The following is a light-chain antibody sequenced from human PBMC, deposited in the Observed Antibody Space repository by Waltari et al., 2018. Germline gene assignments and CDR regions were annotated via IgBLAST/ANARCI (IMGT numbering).Light chain of an antibody. Sequence: SYVLTQPPSVSVAPGQTARITCGGNNIGTYHVHWYQQTPGQAPVLVVYEDTDRPSGIPERFSGYNSGNTATLTISRVEAGDEADYHCQVWDSTSDHWVFGGGTKLTVL. J-gene: IGLJ3*02. CDR1: NIGTYH. CDR2: EDT. CDR3: QVWDSTSDHWV. V-gene: IGLV3-21*02.